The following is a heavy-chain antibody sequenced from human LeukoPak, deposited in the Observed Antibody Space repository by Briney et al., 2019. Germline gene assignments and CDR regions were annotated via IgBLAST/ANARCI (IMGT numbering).Heavy chain of an antibody. CDR3: ARVRAVAGTEAYYFDY. D-gene: IGHD6-19*01. V-gene: IGHV4-39*01. CDR2: IYYSGST. Sequence: SETLSLTCTVSGGSISSSSYSWGWIRQPPGKGLEWIGSIYYSGSTYYNPSLKSRVTISVDTSKNQFSLKLSSVTAADTAVYYCARVRAVAGTEAYYFDYWGQGTLVTVSS. J-gene: IGHJ4*02. CDR1: GGSISSSSYS.